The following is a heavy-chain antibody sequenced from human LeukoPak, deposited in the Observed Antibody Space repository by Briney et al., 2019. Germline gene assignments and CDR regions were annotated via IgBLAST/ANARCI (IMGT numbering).Heavy chain of an antibody. J-gene: IGHJ3*02. CDR2: IYYSGST. D-gene: IGHD2-8*01. CDR1: GGSISSYY. V-gene: IGHV4-59*01. Sequence: PSETLSLTCTVSGGSISSYYWSWIRQPPGKGLEWIGYIYYSGSTNYNPSLKSRVTISVDTSKNQFSLKLSSVTAADTAVYYCARVYYKSGVDIWGQGTMVTVSS. CDR3: ARVYYKSGVDI.